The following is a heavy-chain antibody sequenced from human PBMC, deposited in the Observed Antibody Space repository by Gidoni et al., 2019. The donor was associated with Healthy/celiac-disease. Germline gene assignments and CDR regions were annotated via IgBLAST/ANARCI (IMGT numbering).Heavy chain of an antibody. CDR1: RGSFRSYA. J-gene: IGHJ4*02. V-gene: IGHV1-69*01. CDR3: ARGLVSSGWAPVDY. CDR2: IIPIFGTA. Sequence: QVQLVQSEAELMKPGASVKVSCKASRGSFRSYAISWVRQAPGQGLEWTGGIIPIFGTANYGQKFQVRVTITADEPTSTADMELGSLGSEDTAVYYCARGLVSSGWAPVDYWGQGTLVTVSS. D-gene: IGHD6-19*01.